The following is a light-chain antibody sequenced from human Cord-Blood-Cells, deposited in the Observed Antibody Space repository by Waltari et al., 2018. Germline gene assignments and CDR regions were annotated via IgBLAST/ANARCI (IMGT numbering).Light chain of an antibody. CDR2: EVS. Sequence: QSALPLPASVSGSPGQSITISCTGASSDVGRYHLVSWYQQHPGKAPRLMIYEVSTRPSGVSNRFAGSKSGNTASLTISGLQAEDEADYYCCSYAGSSTLVFGGGTKLTVL. J-gene: IGLJ2*01. V-gene: IGLV2-23*02. CDR3: CSYAGSSTLV. CDR1: SSDVGRYHL.